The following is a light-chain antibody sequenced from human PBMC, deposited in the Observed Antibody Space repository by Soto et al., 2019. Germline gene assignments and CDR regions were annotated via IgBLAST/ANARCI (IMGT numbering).Light chain of an antibody. CDR1: SSNIGAGYD. J-gene: IGLJ3*02. CDR3: QSYDSSLSGWV. Sequence: QSVLTQPPSVSGAPGQRVTISCTESSSNIGAGYDVHWYQQLPGTAPKLLIYGNSNRPSGVPDRFSGSKSGTSASLAITGLQAAEEDDYYCQSYDSSLSGWVFGGGTKLTVL. CDR2: GNS. V-gene: IGLV1-40*01.